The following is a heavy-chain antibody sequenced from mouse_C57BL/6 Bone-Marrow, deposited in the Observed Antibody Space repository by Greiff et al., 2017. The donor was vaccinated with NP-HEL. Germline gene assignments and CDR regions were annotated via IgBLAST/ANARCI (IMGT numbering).Heavy chain of an antibody. D-gene: IGHD2-4*01. CDR2: IYPRSGNT. CDR3: ARSGVYDYPAWFAY. Sequence: VQLQQSGAELARPGASVKLSCKASGYTFTSYGISWVKQRTGQGLEWIGEIYPRSGNTYYNEKFKGKATLTADKSSSTAYMELRSLTSEDSAVYFCARSGVYDYPAWFAYWGQGTLVTVSA. CDR1: GYTFTSYG. J-gene: IGHJ3*01. V-gene: IGHV1-81*01.